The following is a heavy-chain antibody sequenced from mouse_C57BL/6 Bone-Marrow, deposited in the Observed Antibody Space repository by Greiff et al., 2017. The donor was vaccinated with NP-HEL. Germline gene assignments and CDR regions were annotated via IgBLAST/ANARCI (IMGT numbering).Heavy chain of an antibody. J-gene: IGHJ3*01. Sequence: QVQLQQPGAELVKPGASVKLSCKASGYTFTSYWMHWVKQRPGQGLEWIGMIPPNSGSTNYNEKFKSKATLTVDKSSSTAYMQLSSLTSEDSAVYYCARKGPYYEKNWFAYWGQGTLVTVSA. CDR1: GYTFTSYW. D-gene: IGHD2-4*01. CDR2: IPPNSGST. V-gene: IGHV1-64*01. CDR3: ARKGPYYEKNWFAY.